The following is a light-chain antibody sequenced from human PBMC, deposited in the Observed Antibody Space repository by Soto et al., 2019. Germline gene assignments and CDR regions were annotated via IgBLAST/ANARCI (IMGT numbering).Light chain of an antibody. V-gene: IGKV1-6*01. CDR2: AAS. CDR3: LQENSYPHT. Sequence: AIQMTQSPSSLSASVGDRVTITCRATQGIGNDLGWYQQKPGTAPKLLIYAASSLHSGVPSRFSGSGSGTDFTLTISSLQPEDFATYYCLQENSYPHTFGQGTKVDI. CDR1: QGIGND. J-gene: IGKJ2*01.